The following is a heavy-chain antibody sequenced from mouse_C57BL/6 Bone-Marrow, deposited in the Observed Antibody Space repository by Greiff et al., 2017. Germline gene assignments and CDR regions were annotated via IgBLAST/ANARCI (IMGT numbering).Heavy chain of an antibody. CDR2: INPSSGYT. CDR3: ARGQLRPRDY. Sequence: VKLVESGAELAKPGASVKLSCKASGYTFTSYWLHWVKPRPGQGLEWIGYINPSSGYTKYNQKFKDKATLTADKSSSTAYMQLSSLTYEDSAVDYCARGQLRPRDYWGQGTTLTVSS. V-gene: IGHV1-7*01. CDR1: GYTFTSYW. J-gene: IGHJ2*01. D-gene: IGHD3-2*02.